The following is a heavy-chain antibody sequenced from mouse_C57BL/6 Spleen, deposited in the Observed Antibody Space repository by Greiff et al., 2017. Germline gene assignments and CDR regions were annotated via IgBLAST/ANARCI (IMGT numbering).Heavy chain of an antibody. CDR1: GFTFSNYW. J-gene: IGHJ4*01. D-gene: IGHD3-3*01. CDR2: IRLKSDNYAT. CDR3: TGGGRDYAMDY. V-gene: IGHV6-3*01. Sequence: EVMLVESGGGLVQPGGSMKLSCVASGFTFSNYWMNWVRQSPEKGLEWVAQIRLKSDNYATHYAESVKGRFTISRDDSKSSVYLQMNNIRAEDTGIYYCTGGGRDYAMDYWGQGTSLTVSP.